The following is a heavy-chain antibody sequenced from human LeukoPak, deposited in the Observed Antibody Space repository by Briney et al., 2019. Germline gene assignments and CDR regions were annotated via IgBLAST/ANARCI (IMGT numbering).Heavy chain of an antibody. D-gene: IGHD3-3*01. V-gene: IGHV4-61*02. CDR3: ARGGDDFWSGPDI. CDR1: GGSISSGSYY. J-gene: IGHJ3*02. CDR2: IYTSGST. Sequence: SETLSLTGTVSGGSISSGSYYWSWIRQPAGKGLEWIGRIYTSGSTNYNPSLKSRVTISVDTSKNQFSLKLSSVTAADTAVYYCARGGDDFWSGPDIWGQGTMVTVSS.